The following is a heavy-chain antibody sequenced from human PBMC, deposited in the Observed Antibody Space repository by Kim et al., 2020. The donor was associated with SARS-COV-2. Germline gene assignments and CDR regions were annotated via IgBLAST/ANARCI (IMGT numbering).Heavy chain of an antibody. CDR1: GYTFTSYD. V-gene: IGHV1-18*04. Sequence: ASVKVSCKASGYTFTSYDIRWVRQAPGQGLEWMGLINAYDGNTNYAQKFQGRVTMTTDTSTSTAYMELRSLRSDDTAVYYCARALAAAGKKGDRYGRDGWGQGTTVTVSS. J-gene: IGHJ6*02. D-gene: IGHD6-13*01. CDR2: INAYDGNT. CDR3: ARALAAAGKKGDRYGRDG.